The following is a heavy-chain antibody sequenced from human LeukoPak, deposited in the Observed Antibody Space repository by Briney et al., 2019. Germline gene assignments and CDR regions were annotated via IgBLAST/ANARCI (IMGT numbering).Heavy chain of an antibody. V-gene: IGHV1-8*02. D-gene: IGHD3-10*01. CDR1: GYTFTSYD. Sequence: ASVKVSCKASGYTFTSYDINWVRQATGQGLQWMGWMNPNSGNTGYAQKFQGRVTMTTEKSTSTGYMELRSLRSDDTAVYYCARGATVRGGSMLHNWFDPWGQGTLVTASS. CDR2: MNPNSGNT. J-gene: IGHJ5*02. CDR3: ARGATVRGGSMLHNWFDP.